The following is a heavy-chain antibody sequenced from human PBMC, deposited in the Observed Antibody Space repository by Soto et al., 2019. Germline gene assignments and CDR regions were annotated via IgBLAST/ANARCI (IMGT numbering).Heavy chain of an antibody. J-gene: IGHJ4*02. V-gene: IGHV3-53*04. CDR2: IYSGGST. CDR1: GFTVSSNY. CDR3: ASSGGGGGYCSSTSCSPFDY. D-gene: IGHD2-2*01. Sequence: EVQLVESGGGLVQPWGSLRLSCAASGFTVSSNYMSWVRQAPGKGLEWVSVIYSGGSTYYADSVKGRFTISRHNSKNTLYLQMNSLRAEDTAVYYCASSGGGGGYCSSTSCSPFDYWGQGTLVTVSS.